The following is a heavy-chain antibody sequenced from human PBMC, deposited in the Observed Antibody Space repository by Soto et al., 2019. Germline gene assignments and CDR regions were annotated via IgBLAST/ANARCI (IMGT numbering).Heavy chain of an antibody. CDR1: GVTFSSYG. Sequence: QVQLVESGGGVVHPGRSLRLSCAASGVTFSSYGMHWVRQAPGKGLEWVAVISYDGSNKYYVDSVKGRFTISRDNSKETLYLQMNHLRAADTAVYFCAKDNATGWYLDLRGRGTLVTFSS. CDR2: ISYDGSNK. D-gene: IGHD1-26*01. CDR3: AKDNATGWYLDL. V-gene: IGHV3-30*18. J-gene: IGHJ2*01.